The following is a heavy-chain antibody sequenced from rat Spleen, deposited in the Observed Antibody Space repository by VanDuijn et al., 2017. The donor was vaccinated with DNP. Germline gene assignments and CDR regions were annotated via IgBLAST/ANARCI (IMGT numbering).Heavy chain of an antibody. D-gene: IGHD1-6*01. CDR2: ISYDGGGS. Sequence: EVQLVESGGGLVQPGRSLKLSCAASGFTFSDYYMAWVRQAPTKGLEWVAYISYDGGGSYYGDSVKGRFTISRDNAKSTLYLQMNSLRSEDMATYYCARGTLRLHAMDAWGQGTSVTVSS. CDR1: GFTFSDYY. CDR3: ARGTLRLHAMDA. J-gene: IGHJ4*01. V-gene: IGHV5-22*01.